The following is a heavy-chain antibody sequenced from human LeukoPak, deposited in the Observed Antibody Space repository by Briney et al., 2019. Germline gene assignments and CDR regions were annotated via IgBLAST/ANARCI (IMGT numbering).Heavy chain of an antibody. J-gene: IGHJ4*02. CDR3: ARDADGGYCSGGSCLI. CDR1: GGSISSGGYY. D-gene: IGHD2-15*01. CDR2: IYYSGST. Sequence: SETLSLTCTVSGGSISSGGYYWSWIRQHPGKGLEWIGYIYYSGSTYYNPSLKSRVTISVDTSKNQFSLKLSSVTAADTAVYHCARDADGGYCSGGSCLIWGQGTLVTVSS. V-gene: IGHV4-31*03.